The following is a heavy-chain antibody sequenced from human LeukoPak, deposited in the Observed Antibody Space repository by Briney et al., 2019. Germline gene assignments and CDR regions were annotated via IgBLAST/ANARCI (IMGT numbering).Heavy chain of an antibody. V-gene: IGHV3-23*01. CDR2: ISGSGGST. CDR3: ANLYHDFWSGYFEY. J-gene: IGHJ4*02. D-gene: IGHD3-3*01. Sequence: PGGSLRLSCAASGFTFSSYAMSWVRQAPGKGLEWVSAISGSGGSTYYADSVKGRFTISRGNSKNTLYLQMNSLRAEDTAVYYCANLYHDFWSGYFEYWGQGTLVTVSS. CDR1: GFTFSSYA.